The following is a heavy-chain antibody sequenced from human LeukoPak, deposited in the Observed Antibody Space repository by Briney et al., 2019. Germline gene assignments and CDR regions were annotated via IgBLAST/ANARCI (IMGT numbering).Heavy chain of an antibody. CDR2: IYHSGST. CDR3: AREMTTVTTTIDY. V-gene: IGHV4-38-2*01. Sequence: SETLSLTCAVSGYSISSGYYWGWIRQPPGKGLEWIGSIYHSGSTYYNPSLKSRVTISVDTSKNQFSLKLSPVTAADTAVYYCAREMTTVTTTIDYWGQGTLVTVSS. CDR1: GYSISSGYY. D-gene: IGHD4-17*01. J-gene: IGHJ4*02.